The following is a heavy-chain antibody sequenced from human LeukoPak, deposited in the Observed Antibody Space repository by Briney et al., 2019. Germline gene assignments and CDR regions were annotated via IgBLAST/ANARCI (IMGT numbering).Heavy chain of an antibody. D-gene: IGHD3-10*01. V-gene: IGHV3-74*01. CDR1: GFTFSSYW. CDR2: INSDGSST. J-gene: IGHJ4*02. Sequence: PGGSLRLSCVASGFTFSSYWMHWVRQAPGKGLVWVSRINSDGSSTSYADSVKGRFTISRDNAKNTLYLQMNSLRAEDTAVYYCARAPLLFPFDYWGQGTLVTVSS. CDR3: ARAPLLFPFDY.